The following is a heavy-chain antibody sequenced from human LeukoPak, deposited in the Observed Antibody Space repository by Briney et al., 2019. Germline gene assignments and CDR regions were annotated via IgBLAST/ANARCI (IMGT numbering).Heavy chain of an antibody. D-gene: IGHD3-3*01. J-gene: IGHJ6*02. V-gene: IGHV1-46*01. CDR1: GYTFTSYY. Sequence: ASVTVSCKASGYTFTSYYMHWVRQAPGQGLEWMGIINPSGGSTSYAQKFQGRVTMTRDTSTSTVYMELSSLRSEDTAVYYCARDSPSDFWSGYYYYYYYGMDVWGQGTTVTVSS. CDR2: INPSGGST. CDR3: ARDSPSDFWSGYYYYYYYGMDV.